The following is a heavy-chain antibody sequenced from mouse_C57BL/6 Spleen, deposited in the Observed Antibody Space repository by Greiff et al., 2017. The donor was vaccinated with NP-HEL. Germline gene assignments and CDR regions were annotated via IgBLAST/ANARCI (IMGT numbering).Heavy chain of an antibody. CDR2: ISSGGDYI. Sequence: VQLKESGEGLVKPGGSLKLSCAASGFTFSSYAMSWVRQTPEKRLEWVAYISSGGDYIYYADTVKGRFTISRDNARNTLYLQMSSLKSEDTAMYYCIRGSSSYWYFDVWGTGTTVTVSS. J-gene: IGHJ1*03. V-gene: IGHV5-9-1*02. CDR3: IRGSSSYWYFDV. D-gene: IGHD1-1*01. CDR1: GFTFSSYA.